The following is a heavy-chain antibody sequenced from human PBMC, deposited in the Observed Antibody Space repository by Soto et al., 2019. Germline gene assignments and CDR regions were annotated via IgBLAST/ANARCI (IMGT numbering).Heavy chain of an antibody. V-gene: IGHV1-69*13. CDR3: ASDLRWADSYYYYYGVDV. D-gene: IGHD4-17*01. Sequence: SVKVSCKASGGTFSSYAISWVRQAPGQGLEWMGGIIPIFGTANYAQKFQGRVTITADESTSTAYMELSSLRSEDTAVYYCASDLRWADSYYYYYGVDVWGQGTTVTVSS. CDR1: GGTFSSYA. CDR2: IIPIFGTA. J-gene: IGHJ6*02.